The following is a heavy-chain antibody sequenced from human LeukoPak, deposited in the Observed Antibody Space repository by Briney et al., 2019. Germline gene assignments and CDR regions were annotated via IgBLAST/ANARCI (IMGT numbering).Heavy chain of an antibody. V-gene: IGHV1-18*01. CDR2: ISAYNGST. J-gene: IGHJ6*02. D-gene: IGHD6-6*01. Sequence: ASVKVSCKASGYTFTSYGISWVRQAPGQGLEWMGWISAYNGSTSYAQKFQGRVTMTRDTSTSTVYMELSSLRSEDTAVYYCARAHSSSHYYYYGMDVWGQGTTVTVSS. CDR3: ARAHSSSHYYYYGMDV. CDR1: GYTFTSYG.